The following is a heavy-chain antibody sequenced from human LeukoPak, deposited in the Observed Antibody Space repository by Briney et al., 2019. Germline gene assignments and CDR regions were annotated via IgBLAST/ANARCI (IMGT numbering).Heavy chain of an antibody. V-gene: IGHV4-4*02. J-gene: IGHJ5*02. CDR1: GASISSSYW. Sequence: PSGTLSLTCAVSGASISSSYWWSWVRQPPGKGLEWIGEIHHSGSTKYNPSLKSRVTISVDKSKNQFSLGLTSVTAADTAVYYCARGDYYAGGGRNWFDPWGQGTLVTVSS. CDR3: ARGDYYAGGGRNWFDP. D-gene: IGHD3-16*01. CDR2: IHHSGST.